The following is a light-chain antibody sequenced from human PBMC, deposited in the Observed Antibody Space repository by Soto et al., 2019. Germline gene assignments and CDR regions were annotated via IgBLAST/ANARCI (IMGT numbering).Light chain of an antibody. CDR1: QSVSGRY. CDR3: HQRNQ. J-gene: IGKJ5*01. CDR2: GAS. Sequence: EIVLTQSPGNLSLSPGERAALSCRASQSVSGRYLAWYQQKPGQAPRLLIYGASTRATGIPDRFSGSRSGTDFTLTISSVEPEDFAMYYCHQRNQFGQGTRLEIK. V-gene: IGKV3-20*01.